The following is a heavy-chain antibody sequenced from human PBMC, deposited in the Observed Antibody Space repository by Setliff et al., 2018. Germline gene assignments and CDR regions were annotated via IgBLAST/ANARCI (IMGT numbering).Heavy chain of an antibody. V-gene: IGHV3-23*01. Sequence: GGSLRLSCAASGYTSSSYAMTWVRQAPGKGLEWVSIISASGDTTYYADSVKGRFTISRDNSKNTLYLQMNSLRAEDTAVYYCANVADSSSWYDRDYWGQGTLVTVSS. CDR3: ANVADSSSWYDRDY. J-gene: IGHJ4*02. CDR1: GYTSSSYA. D-gene: IGHD6-13*01. CDR2: ISASGDTT.